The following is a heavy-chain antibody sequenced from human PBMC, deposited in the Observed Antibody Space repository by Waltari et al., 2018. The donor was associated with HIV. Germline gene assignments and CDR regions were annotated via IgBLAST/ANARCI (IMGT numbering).Heavy chain of an antibody. CDR1: GFTVSSNY. Sequence: EVQLVASGGGLVQPGGSLRLSCAASGFTVSSNYLSCVSQAPGKGLECVAGIYSGGSTYYADSVKGRFTISRHNSKNTLYLQINSLRAEDTAVYYCATVGATGWFDPWGQGTLVTVSS. CDR2: IYSGGST. CDR3: ATVGATGWFDP. D-gene: IGHD1-26*01. V-gene: IGHV3-53*04. J-gene: IGHJ5*02.